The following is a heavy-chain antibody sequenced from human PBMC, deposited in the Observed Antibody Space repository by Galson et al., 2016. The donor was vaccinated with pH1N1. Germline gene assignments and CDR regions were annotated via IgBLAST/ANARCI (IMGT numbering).Heavy chain of an antibody. CDR2: IYFTGST. CDR3: ARRGYTYGEDAFDL. D-gene: IGHD5-18*01. J-gene: IGHJ3*01. Sequence: ETLSLTCTVSGGSISVGHYWAWIRQSPGKGLEWIGSIYFTGSTYYNPSLNNRVTMSVDTSKHQFSLKLTSVTAADTAVYYCARRGYTYGEDAFDLWGQGTMVTVS. V-gene: IGHV4-38-2*02. CDR1: GGSISVGHY.